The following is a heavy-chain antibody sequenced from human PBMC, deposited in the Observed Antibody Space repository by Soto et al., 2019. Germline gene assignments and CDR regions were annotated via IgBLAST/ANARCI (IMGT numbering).Heavy chain of an antibody. V-gene: IGHV4-31*01. D-gene: IGHD4-4*01. CDR3: ARYSNWYYFDY. J-gene: IGHJ4*02. CDR2: IYYSGST. Sequence: QVQLQESGPGLVKPSQTLSLTCTVSGGSISSGGYYWSWMRQHPGKGLEWIGYIYYSGSTYYNPSLKSQVTISVDTSKNQFSLKLSSVTAADTAVYYCARYSNWYYFDYWGQGTLVTVSS. CDR1: GGSISSGGYY.